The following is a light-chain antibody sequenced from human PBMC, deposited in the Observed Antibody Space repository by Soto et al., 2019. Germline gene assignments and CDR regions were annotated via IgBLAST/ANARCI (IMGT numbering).Light chain of an antibody. J-gene: IGLJ2*01. Sequence: QSALTQPPSASGSPGQSVTISCTGTSSDVGGYNYVSWYQQHPGKAPKHMIYEVSKRPSGVPDRFSGSKSGNTASLTVSGLQAEVEADYYFSSYSGSNNLVFGGGTKLTVL. CDR3: SSYSGSNNLV. V-gene: IGLV2-8*01. CDR2: EVS. CDR1: SSDVGGYNY.